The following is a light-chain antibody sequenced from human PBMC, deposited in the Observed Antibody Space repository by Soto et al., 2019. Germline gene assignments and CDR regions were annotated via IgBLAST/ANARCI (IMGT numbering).Light chain of an antibody. J-gene: IGLJ1*01. Sequence: QSALTQPASVSGSPGQSITISCTGTSSDVGGFDYVSWYQQHPGKAPKLIIFEVSSRPSGVSNRLSGSKSGNTASLTISGLQTEDEADYYCSSYTSRTTQVFGTGTKLTVL. CDR1: SSDVGGFDY. V-gene: IGLV2-14*01. CDR2: EVS. CDR3: SSYTSRTTQV.